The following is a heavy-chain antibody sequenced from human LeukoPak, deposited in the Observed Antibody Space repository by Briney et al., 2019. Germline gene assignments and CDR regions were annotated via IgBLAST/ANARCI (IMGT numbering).Heavy chain of an antibody. D-gene: IGHD6-13*01. CDR1: GGSISSHY. Sequence: PSETLSLTCTVSGGSISSHYWSWIRQPPGKGLEWIGYIHYRGGTNYNPSLTSRVTISVDTSKNQFSLKLSSVTAAATAVYYCAVEGITGFGWFDPWGQGTLVTVSS. J-gene: IGHJ5*02. CDR3: AVEGITGFGWFDP. CDR2: IHYRGGT. V-gene: IGHV4-59*11.